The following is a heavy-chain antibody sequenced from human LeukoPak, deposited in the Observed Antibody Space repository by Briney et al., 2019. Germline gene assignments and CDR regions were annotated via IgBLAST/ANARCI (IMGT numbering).Heavy chain of an antibody. Sequence: KTGGSPRLSCAASGFSFSNAWMSWVRQAPGKGLEWVGRIKSKTHGGTTDYAAPVKGRFTISRDDSKDTLYLQMNALKTEDTAVYYCSTDEWSWGQGTLVTVSS. D-gene: IGHD3-3*01. CDR2: IKSKTHGGTT. J-gene: IGHJ4*02. CDR1: GFSFSNAW. V-gene: IGHV3-15*01. CDR3: STDEWS.